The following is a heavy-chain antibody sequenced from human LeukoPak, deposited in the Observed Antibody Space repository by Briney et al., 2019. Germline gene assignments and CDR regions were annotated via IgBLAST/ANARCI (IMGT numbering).Heavy chain of an antibody. CDR1: GGSVTGGSHY. V-gene: IGHV4-61*01. D-gene: IGHD5-12*01. J-gene: IGHJ4*02. CDR2: IYTSGST. CDR3: ARDAYSGYDYGPDY. Sequence: SETLSLTCTVSGGSVTGGSHYWSWIRQPPGKGLEWIGRIYTSGSTNYNPSLKSRVTMSVDTSKNQFSLKLSSVTAADTAVYYCARDAYSGYDYGPDYWGQGTLVTVSS.